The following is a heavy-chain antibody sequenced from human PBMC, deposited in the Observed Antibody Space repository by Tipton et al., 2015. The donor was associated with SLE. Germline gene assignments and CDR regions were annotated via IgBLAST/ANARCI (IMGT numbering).Heavy chain of an antibody. J-gene: IGHJ3*01. V-gene: IGHV4-34*01. Sequence: TLSLTCTVFDGSLSGYYCTWIRQSPGKGLEWIGEVRHDGGANYNPSLESRGTISLETSKNQLSLDLRSVTAADTAVYYCAMRINPAVLDGFDVWGQGTMVTVSS. CDR3: AMRINPAVLDGFDV. D-gene: IGHD2-2*01. CDR2: VRHDGGA. CDR1: DGSLSGYY.